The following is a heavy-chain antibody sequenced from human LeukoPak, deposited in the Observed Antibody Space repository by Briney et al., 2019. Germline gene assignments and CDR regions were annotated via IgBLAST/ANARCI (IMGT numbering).Heavy chain of an antibody. CDR1: GYSFTSYW. V-gene: IGHV5-51*01. CDR3: ARYSGSYLITYYYYYYMDV. CDR2: IYPGDSDT. D-gene: IGHD1-26*01. J-gene: IGHJ6*03. Sequence: NLRESLKISCKGSGYSFTSYWIGWVRQMPGKGLEWMGIIYPGDSDTRYSPSFQGQVTISADKSISTAYLQWSSLKASDTAMYYCARYSGSYLITYYYYYYMDVWGKGTTVTVSS.